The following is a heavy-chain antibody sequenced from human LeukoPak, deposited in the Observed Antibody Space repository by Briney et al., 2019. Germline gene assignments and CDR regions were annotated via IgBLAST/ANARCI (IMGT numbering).Heavy chain of an antibody. CDR3: ARAPIGTGGVWHFVY. Sequence: PSETLSLTCTVSGGSISIGDYYWSWIRQPPGKGLEWIGYIYYSGSTYYNPSLKSRVTISVDTSKNQFSLKLSSVTAADTAVYYCARAPIGTGGVWHFVYWGQGTLVTVSS. D-gene: IGHD2-8*02. CDR1: GGSISIGDYY. V-gene: IGHV4-30-4*08. CDR2: IYYSGST. J-gene: IGHJ4*02.